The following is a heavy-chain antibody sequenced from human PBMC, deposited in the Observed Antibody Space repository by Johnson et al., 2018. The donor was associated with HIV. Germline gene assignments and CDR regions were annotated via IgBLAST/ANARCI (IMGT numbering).Heavy chain of an antibody. J-gene: IGHJ3*02. D-gene: IGHD6-19*01. V-gene: IGHV3-20*04. CDR3: ARDGYSSGWYGNEWRGELDAFDI. Sequence: VHLVESGGGVVRPGGSLRLSCAVSGFTFEDYGISWVRQAPGKGLEWVSVIYSGGNTYYADSVKGRFTLYRDNSKNTLYLQMNSLRAEDTAVYYCARDGYSSGWYGNEWRGELDAFDIWGQGTVVTVSS. CDR1: GFTFEDYG. CDR2: IYSGGNT.